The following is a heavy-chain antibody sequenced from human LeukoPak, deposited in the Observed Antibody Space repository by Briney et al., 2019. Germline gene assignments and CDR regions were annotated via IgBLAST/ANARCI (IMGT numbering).Heavy chain of an antibody. V-gene: IGHV1-69*05. Sequence: SVKVSCKASGGTFSSYAISWVRQAPGQGLEWMGRIIPIFGTANYAQKFQGRVTITTDESTSTAYMELSSLRSEDTAVYYCARGAAAKPYYYYYYMDVWGKGTTVTASS. D-gene: IGHD6-13*01. CDR1: GGTFSSYA. CDR3: ARGAAAKPYYYYYYMDV. CDR2: IIPIFGTA. J-gene: IGHJ6*03.